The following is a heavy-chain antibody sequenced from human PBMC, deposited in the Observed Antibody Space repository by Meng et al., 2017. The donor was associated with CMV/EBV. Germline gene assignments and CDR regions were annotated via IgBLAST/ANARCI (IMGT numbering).Heavy chain of an antibody. J-gene: IGHJ4*02. Sequence: EVDVGESGGGLVQPGGSLRLSCAASGFTVSCNYMSWVRQAPGKGLEWVSVIYSGGSTYYADSVKGRFTISRDNSKNTLYLQMNSLRAEDTAVYYCARGMGSITGTSVTDYWGQGTLVTVSS. V-gene: IGHV3-66*01. CDR2: IYSGGST. CDR3: ARGMGSITGTSVTDY. CDR1: GFTVSCNY. D-gene: IGHD1-20*01.